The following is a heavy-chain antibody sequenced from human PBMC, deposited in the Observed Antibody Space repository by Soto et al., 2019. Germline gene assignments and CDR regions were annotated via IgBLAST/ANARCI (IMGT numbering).Heavy chain of an antibody. CDR1: GYTFTSYG. Sequence: ASVKVSCKASGYTFTSYGISWVRQAPGQGLEWMGWISAYNGNTNYAQKLQGRVTMTTDTSTSTAYMELRSLRSDDTAVYYCARSVLVTAPSSNYYYYMDVWGKGTTVTVS. CDR3: ARSVLVTAPSSNYYYYMDV. J-gene: IGHJ6*03. V-gene: IGHV1-18*01. D-gene: IGHD3-3*01. CDR2: ISAYNGNT.